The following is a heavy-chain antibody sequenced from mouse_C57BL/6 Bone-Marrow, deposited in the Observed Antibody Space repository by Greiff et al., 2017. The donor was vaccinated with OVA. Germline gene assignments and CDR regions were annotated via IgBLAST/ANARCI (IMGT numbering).Heavy chain of an antibody. J-gene: IGHJ2*01. CDR2: IYPGSGST. D-gene: IGHD2-4*01. CDR1: GYTFTSYW. CDR3: ARKGGVYDDYDGTVDY. Sequence: VQLQQPGAELVKPGASVKMSCKASGYTFTSYWITWVKQRPGQGLEWIGDIYPGSGSTNYNEKFKSKATLTVDTSSSTAYMPLSSLTSEGSAVYYCARKGGVYDDYDGTVDYWGQGTTLTVSS. V-gene: IGHV1-55*01.